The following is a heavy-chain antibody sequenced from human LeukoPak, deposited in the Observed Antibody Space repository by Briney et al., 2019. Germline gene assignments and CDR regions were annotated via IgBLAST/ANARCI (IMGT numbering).Heavy chain of an antibody. D-gene: IGHD2/OR15-2a*01. CDR1: GFSLSAFW. J-gene: IGHJ6*02. CDR2: INGDGSAT. V-gene: IGHV3-74*01. Sequence: GGSLRLSCAASGFSLSAFWMFWVRQAPGKGLEWVSRINGDGSATTYADSVKGRFSISRDNAKNSLYLQMDSLTADDTAVYFCTRDFSYYGMDVWGQGPRSPSP. CDR3: TRDFSYYGMDV.